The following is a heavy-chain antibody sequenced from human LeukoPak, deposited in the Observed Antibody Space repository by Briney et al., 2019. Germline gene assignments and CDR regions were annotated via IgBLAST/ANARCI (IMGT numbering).Heavy chain of an antibody. D-gene: IGHD5-18*01. V-gene: IGHV1-2*02. J-gene: IGHJ6*02. CDR2: INPNSGGT. Sequence: ASVKVSCKASGYTFTGYYMHWVRQAPGQGLEWMGWINPNSGGTNYAQKFQGRVTMTRDTSISTAYMELSRLRSDDTAVYYCARDGGYSYEGGMDVWGQGTTVTVSS. CDR1: GYTFTGYY. CDR3: ARDGGYSYEGGMDV.